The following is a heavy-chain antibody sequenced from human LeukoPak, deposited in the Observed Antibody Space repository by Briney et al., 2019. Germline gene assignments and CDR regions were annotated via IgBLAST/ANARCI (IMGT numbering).Heavy chain of an antibody. V-gene: IGHV4-34*01. CDR1: GGSFSGYY. Sequence: PSETLSLTCAVYGGSFSGYYWSWIRRPPGKGLEWIGEINHSGSTNHNPSLKSRVTISVDTSKNQFSLKLSSVTAADTAVYYCARASLKPDYWGQGTLVTVSS. J-gene: IGHJ4*02. CDR3: ARASLKPDY. CDR2: INHSGST.